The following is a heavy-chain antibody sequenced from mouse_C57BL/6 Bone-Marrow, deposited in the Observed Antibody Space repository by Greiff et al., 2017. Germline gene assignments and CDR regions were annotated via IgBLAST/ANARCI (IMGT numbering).Heavy chain of an antibody. CDR1: GFTFSDYG. CDR2: ISSGSSTI. D-gene: IGHD1-1*01. CDR3: ATLYYYGSSRYWYFGV. Sequence: EVMLVESGGGLVKPGGSLKLSCAASGFTFSDYGMHWVRQAPEKGLEWVAYISSGSSTIYYADTVKGRFTISRDNAKNTLFLQMTSLRSEDTAMYYCATLYYYGSSRYWYFGVWGTGTTVTVSS. V-gene: IGHV5-17*01. J-gene: IGHJ1*03.